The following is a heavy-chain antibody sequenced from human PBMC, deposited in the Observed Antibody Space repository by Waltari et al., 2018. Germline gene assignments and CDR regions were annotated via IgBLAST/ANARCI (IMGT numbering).Heavy chain of an antibody. Sequence: QVQLQQWGAGLLKPSETLSLTCAVYGGSFSVYYWSWIRQPPGKGLEWIGEINHSGRTNYNPSLKSRVTISVDTSKNQFSLKLSSVTAADTAVYYCARLGERITIFGVVITDAFDIWGQGTMVTVSS. CDR2: INHSGRT. V-gene: IGHV4-34*01. CDR1: GGSFSVYY. CDR3: ARLGERITIFGVVITDAFDI. J-gene: IGHJ3*02. D-gene: IGHD3-3*01.